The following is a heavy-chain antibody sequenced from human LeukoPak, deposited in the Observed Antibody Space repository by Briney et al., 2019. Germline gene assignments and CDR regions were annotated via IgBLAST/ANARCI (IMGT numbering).Heavy chain of an antibody. V-gene: IGHV1-2*02. CDR2: INPNSGGT. CDR3: AREGGIVGATSDWFDP. J-gene: IGHJ5*02. D-gene: IGHD1-26*01. CDR1: GYTFTGYY. Sequence: ASVKVSCKASGYTFTGYYMHWVRQAPGQGLEWMGWINPNSGGTNYAQKFQSRVTMTRDTTISTAYMELSRLRSDDTAVYYCAREGGIVGATSDWFDPWGQGTLVTVSS.